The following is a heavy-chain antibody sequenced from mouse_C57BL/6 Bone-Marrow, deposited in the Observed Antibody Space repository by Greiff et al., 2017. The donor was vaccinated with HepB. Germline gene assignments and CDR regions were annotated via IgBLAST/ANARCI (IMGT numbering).Heavy chain of an antibody. Sequence: LVESGPELVKPGASVKISCKASGYAFSSSWMNWVKQRPGKGLEWIGRIYPGDGDTNYNGKFKGKATLTADKSSSTAYMQRSSLTSEDSAVYFCARSGVFTTVYWYFDVWGTGTTVTVSS. CDR3: ARSGVFTTVYWYFDV. CDR2: IYPGDGDT. V-gene: IGHV1-82*01. CDR1: GYAFSSSW. J-gene: IGHJ1*03. D-gene: IGHD1-1*01.